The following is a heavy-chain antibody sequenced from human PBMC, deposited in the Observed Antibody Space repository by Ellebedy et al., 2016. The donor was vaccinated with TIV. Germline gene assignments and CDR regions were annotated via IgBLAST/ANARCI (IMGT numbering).Heavy chain of an antibody. CDR1: GDSISSSNW. Sequence: SETLSLTXVVSGDSISSSNWWSWVRQSPGKGLEWIGQIYHSGSTNYSPSLGSRVTISLDKSKNQFSLKLKSVTAADTAIYYCARPALGYYFDLWGRGALVSVSS. CDR2: IYHSGST. J-gene: IGHJ2*01. D-gene: IGHD5-12*01. CDR3: ARPALGYYFDL. V-gene: IGHV4-4*02.